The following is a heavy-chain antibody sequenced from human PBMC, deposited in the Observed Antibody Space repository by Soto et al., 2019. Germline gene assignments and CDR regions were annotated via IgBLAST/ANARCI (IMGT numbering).Heavy chain of an antibody. Sequence: GGSLRLSCRASGFNFGGYGMTWVRQAPGKGLEWVSGITGSGSSRFYVDSVKGRFIISRDNSENTLYLQMHMLTDDDTAVYYCARAKYCSVTNCYTFEYWGQGTQVTVSS. CDR3: ARAKYCSVTNCYTFEY. V-gene: IGHV3-23*05. D-gene: IGHD2-15*01. CDR2: ITGSGSSR. CDR1: GFNFGGYG. J-gene: IGHJ4*02.